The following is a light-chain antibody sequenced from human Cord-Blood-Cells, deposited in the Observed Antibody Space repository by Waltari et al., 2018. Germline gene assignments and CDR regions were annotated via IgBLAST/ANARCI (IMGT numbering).Light chain of an antibody. V-gene: IGLV2-11*01. CDR1: SSDVGGYNY. CDR2: DVS. J-gene: IGLJ2*01. CDR3: CSYAGSYTYVV. Sequence: QSALTQPRSVSGSPGQSVTISCTGTSSDVGGYNYVSWYQQHPGKAPKLMMYDVSKRPSGVPDRFSGSKSGNTASLTISGLQAEDEAYYYCCSYAGSYTYVVFGGGTKLTVL.